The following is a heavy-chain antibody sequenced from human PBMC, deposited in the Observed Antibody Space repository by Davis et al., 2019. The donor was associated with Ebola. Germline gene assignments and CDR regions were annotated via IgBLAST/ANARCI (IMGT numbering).Heavy chain of an antibody. Sequence: GESLKISCAASGFTFSSYAMSWVRQAPGKGLEWVSAISGSGGSTYYADSVKGRFTISRDNSKNTLYLQMNSLRAEDTAVYYCARDRVVVVPAAIVYYGMDVWGQGTTVTVSS. CDR3: ARDRVVVVPAAIVYYGMDV. CDR1: GFTFSSYA. V-gene: IGHV3-23*01. CDR2: ISGSGGST. J-gene: IGHJ6*02. D-gene: IGHD2-2*02.